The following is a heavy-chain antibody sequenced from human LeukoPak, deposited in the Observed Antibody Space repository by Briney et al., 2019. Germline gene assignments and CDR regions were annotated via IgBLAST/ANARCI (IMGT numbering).Heavy chain of an antibody. J-gene: IGHJ6*03. CDR1: GFTFSSYA. CDR2: ISGSGGST. D-gene: IGHD4-17*01. V-gene: IGHV3-23*01. CDR3: AKIAYGDLRRYYYYYMDV. Sequence: GGSLRLSCAASGFTFSSYAMSWVRQAPGKGLEWVSAISGSGGSTYYADSVKGRFTISRDNSKNTLYLQMNSLRAEETAVYYCAKIAYGDLRRYYYYYMDVWGKGTTVTVSS.